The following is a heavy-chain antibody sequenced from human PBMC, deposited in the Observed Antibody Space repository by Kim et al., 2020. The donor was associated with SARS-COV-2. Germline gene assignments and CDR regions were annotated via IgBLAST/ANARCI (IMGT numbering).Heavy chain of an antibody. J-gene: IGHJ4*02. CDR3: ARHARGNSGGLVDY. Sequence: SETLSLTCTVSGGSISSSSYYWGWIRQPPGKGLEWIGSIDYSGSTYYNPSLKSRVTISVDTSKNQFSLKLSSVTAADTAVYYCARHARGNSGGLVDYWGQGTLVTVSS. D-gene: IGHD2-21*02. CDR1: GGSISSSSYY. CDR2: IDYSGST. V-gene: IGHV4-39*01.